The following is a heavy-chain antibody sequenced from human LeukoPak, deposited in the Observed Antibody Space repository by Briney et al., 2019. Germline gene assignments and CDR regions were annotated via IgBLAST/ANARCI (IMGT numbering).Heavy chain of an antibody. J-gene: IGHJ4*02. CDR3: AREPILGVDPPSMDS. CDR1: GGSISSGSYY. D-gene: IGHD3-3*01. CDR2: IYTSGST. Sequence: SQTLSLTCTVSGGSISSGSYYWSWIRQPAGKGLEWIGRIYTSGSTNYNPSLKSRVTISVDTSKNQFSLKLSSVPAADTAVYSGAREPILGVDPPSMDSWGQGTLV. V-gene: IGHV4-61*02.